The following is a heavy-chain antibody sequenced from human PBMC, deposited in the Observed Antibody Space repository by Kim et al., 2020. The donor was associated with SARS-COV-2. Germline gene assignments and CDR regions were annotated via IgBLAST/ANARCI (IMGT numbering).Heavy chain of an antibody. CDR2: INTNTGNP. D-gene: IGHD2-21*02. CDR3: ARNKYGGNFPFDY. Sequence: ASVKVSCKASGYTFTSYAMNWVRQAPGQGLEWMGWINTNTGNPAYAQGFTGQFVFSLDTSVSTAYLQISSLKAEDTAVYYCARNKYGGNFPFDYWGQGTLVTVSS. J-gene: IGHJ4*02. V-gene: IGHV7-4-1*02. CDR1: GYTFTSYA.